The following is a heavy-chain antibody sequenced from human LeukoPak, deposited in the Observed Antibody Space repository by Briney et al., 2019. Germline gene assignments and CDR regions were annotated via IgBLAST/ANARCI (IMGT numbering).Heavy chain of an antibody. Sequence: PGGSLRLSCAASGFTFSSYSMNWVRQAPGKGLEWVSYISSSSSTIYYADSVKGRFTISRDNAKNSLYLQMNSLRAEDTAVYYCTSLPYWNDHSAWFDPWGQGTLVTVSS. V-gene: IGHV3-48*04. CDR2: ISSSSSTI. CDR1: GFTFSSYS. D-gene: IGHD1-1*01. J-gene: IGHJ5*02. CDR3: TSLPYWNDHSAWFDP.